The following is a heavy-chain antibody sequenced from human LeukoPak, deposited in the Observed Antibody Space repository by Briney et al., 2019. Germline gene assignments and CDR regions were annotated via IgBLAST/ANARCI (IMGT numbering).Heavy chain of an antibody. D-gene: IGHD6-13*01. CDR3: ARDLWGGTRYSSSLGY. CDR1: GFTFSSYW. V-gene: IGHV3-7*01. J-gene: IGHJ4*02. Sequence: PGGSLRLSCAASGFTFSSYWMSWVRQAPGKGLEWVANIKQDGSEKYYVDSVKGRFTISRDNAKNSLYLQMNSLRAEDTAVYYCARDLWGGTRYSSSLGYWGQGTLVTVSS. CDR2: IKQDGSEK.